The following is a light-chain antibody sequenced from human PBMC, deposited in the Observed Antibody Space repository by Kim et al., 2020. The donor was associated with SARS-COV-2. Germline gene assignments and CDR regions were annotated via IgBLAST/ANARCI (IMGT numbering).Light chain of an antibody. CDR2: GAS. CDR3: QQSYITPIT. Sequence: ASAGDRVTITCRASQSINTRLNWYQQRPGEAPKLLIYGASTLRSGVPSRFSGSGSGTDFILTISDLQPEDFASYFCQQSYITPITFGPGTRLEIK. CDR1: QSINTR. J-gene: IGKJ5*01. V-gene: IGKV1-39*01.